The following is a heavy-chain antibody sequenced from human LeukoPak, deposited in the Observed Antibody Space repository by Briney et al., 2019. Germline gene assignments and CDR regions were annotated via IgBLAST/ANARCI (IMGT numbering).Heavy chain of an antibody. V-gene: IGHV4-4*07. CDR1: GGSIRTYY. Sequence: SETLSLTCTVSGGSIRTYYWSWIRQPAGKGLEWIGRIYTSGSSNYNTPLKSRVTMSVNTSKNQFSLKLSSVTAADTAVYYCARENEPAARSFDYWGQGTLVTVSS. J-gene: IGHJ4*02. CDR3: ARENEPAARSFDY. CDR2: IYTSGSS. D-gene: IGHD6-6*01.